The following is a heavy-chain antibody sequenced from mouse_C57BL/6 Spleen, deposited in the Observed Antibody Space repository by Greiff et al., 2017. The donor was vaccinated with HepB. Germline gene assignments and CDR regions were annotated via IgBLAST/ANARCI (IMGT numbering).Heavy chain of an antibody. V-gene: IGHV6-3*01. CDR3: ILLGFAY. J-gene: IGHJ3*01. CDR2: IRLKSDNYAT. CDR1: GFTFSNYW. D-gene: IGHD2-10*01. Sequence: EVKVVDSGRGLVQPGGSMKLSCVASGFTFSNYWMNWVRQSPEKGLEWVAQIRLKSDNYATHYAESVKGRFTISRDDSKSSVYLQMNNLRAVDTGIYYCILLGFAYWGQGTLVTVSA.